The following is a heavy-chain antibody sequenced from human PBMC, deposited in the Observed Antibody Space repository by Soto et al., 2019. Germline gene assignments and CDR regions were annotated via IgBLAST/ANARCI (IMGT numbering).Heavy chain of an antibody. CDR3: ARGGTDLITMVRGDVLEDWFDP. Sequence: ASVKVSCKASGYTFTSYGISWVRQAPGQGLEWMGWISAYNGNTNYAQKLQGRVTMTTDTSTSTAYMELRSLRSDDTAVYYCARGGTDLITMVRGDVLEDWFDPWGQGTLVTVSS. CDR2: ISAYNGNT. V-gene: IGHV1-18*01. J-gene: IGHJ5*02. CDR1: GYTFTSYG. D-gene: IGHD3-10*01.